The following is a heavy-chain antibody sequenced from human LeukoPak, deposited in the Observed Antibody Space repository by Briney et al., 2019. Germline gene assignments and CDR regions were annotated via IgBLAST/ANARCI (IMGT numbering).Heavy chain of an antibody. CDR1: GGSFSGYY. D-gene: IGHD3-3*02. Sequence: SETLSLTCAVYGGSFSGYYWSWIRQPPGKGLEWIGEINHRRSTNYNPSLKSRVTMSVDTSKSQFSLNLSSVTAADTAVYYCARGQFWSGYSIWGQGTLVTVSS. V-gene: IGHV4-34*01. CDR2: INHRRST. CDR3: ARGQFWSGYSI. J-gene: IGHJ4*02.